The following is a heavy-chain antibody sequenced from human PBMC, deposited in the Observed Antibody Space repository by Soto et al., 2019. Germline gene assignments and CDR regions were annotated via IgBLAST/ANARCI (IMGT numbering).Heavy chain of an antibody. CDR1: GLIFSDYY. Sequence: EVQLVESGGGLVQPGGSLRLSCAASGLIFSDYYMDWVRQAPGEGLEWVGRSRNKANSHTTEYAASVKGRFTISRDESRNSVYLQLNRLKTEDTAVYYCTRCGVPQGDLEYWGQGILVTVSS. D-gene: IGHD3-3*01. CDR3: TRCGVPQGDLEY. J-gene: IGHJ4*02. V-gene: IGHV3-72*01. CDR2: SRNKANSHTT.